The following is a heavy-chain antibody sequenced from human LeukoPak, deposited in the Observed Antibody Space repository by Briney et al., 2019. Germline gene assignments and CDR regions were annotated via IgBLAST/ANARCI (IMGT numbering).Heavy chain of an antibody. Sequence: PGGSLRLSCAASGFTFSSYAMSWVRQAPGKGLEWVSAISGSGGSTYYADSVKGRFTISRDNSKNTLYRQMNSLRAEDTAVYYCAKDVVVAASQGPYYFDYWGQGTLVTVSS. CDR3: AKDVVVAASQGPYYFDY. CDR2: ISGSGGST. CDR1: GFTFSSYA. D-gene: IGHD2-15*01. J-gene: IGHJ4*02. V-gene: IGHV3-23*01.